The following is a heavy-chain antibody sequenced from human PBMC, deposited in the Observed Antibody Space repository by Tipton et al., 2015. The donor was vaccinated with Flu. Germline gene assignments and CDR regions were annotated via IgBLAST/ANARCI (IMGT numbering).Heavy chain of an antibody. V-gene: IGHV4-4*01. D-gene: IGHD3-16*01. CDR2: ISPSGST. J-gene: IGHJ4*02. Sequence: TLSLTCEVSGGSISSKSWWSWVRQLPGRGLEWIGEISPSGSTNYNPSLESRLIISLDKSKNQFYLNLNSVTAADTAIYFCARDGNRDDVWVSSSAFDNWGRGTLVTVSS. CDR1: GGSISSKSW. CDR3: ARDGNRDDVWVSSSAFDN.